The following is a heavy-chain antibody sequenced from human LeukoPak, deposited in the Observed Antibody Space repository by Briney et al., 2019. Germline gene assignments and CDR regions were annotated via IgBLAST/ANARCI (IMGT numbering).Heavy chain of an antibody. CDR2: IRSKANSYAT. Sequence: GGSLRLSCAASGFTVANDRMSWVRQASGKGLEWVGRIRSKANSYATAYAASVRGRFTISRDDSKNTAYLQMNSLKTEDTAVYYCTRQAGYYGSGSYYNSNWFDPWGQGTLVTVSS. V-gene: IGHV3-73*01. CDR3: TRQAGYYGSGSYYNSNWFDP. D-gene: IGHD3-10*01. J-gene: IGHJ5*02. CDR1: GFTVANDR.